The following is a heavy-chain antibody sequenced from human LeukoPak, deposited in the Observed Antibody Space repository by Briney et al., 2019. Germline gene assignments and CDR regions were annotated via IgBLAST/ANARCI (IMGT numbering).Heavy chain of an antibody. CDR3: ARAVTPYQLLHNWFDP. Sequence: SVKVSCRASGGTFSSYAISWVRQAPGQGLEWMGGIIPIFGTANYAQKFQGRVTITADESTSTAYMELSSLRSEDTAVYYCARAVTPYQLLHNWFDPWGQGTLVTVSS. J-gene: IGHJ5*02. V-gene: IGHV1-69*01. CDR2: IIPIFGTA. D-gene: IGHD2-2*01. CDR1: GGTFSSYA.